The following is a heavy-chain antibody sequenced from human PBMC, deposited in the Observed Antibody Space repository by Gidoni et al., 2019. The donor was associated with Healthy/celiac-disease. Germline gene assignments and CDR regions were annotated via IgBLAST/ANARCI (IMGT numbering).Heavy chain of an antibody. CDR1: GYTFTSYY. CDR3: AREGAIYYYDSSGYRRHDAFDI. Sequence: QVQLVQSGAEVKKPGASVKVSCKASGYTFTSYYMHWVRQAPGQGLEWMGIINPSGGSTSYAQKFQGRVTMTRDTSTSTVYMELSSLRSEDTAVYYCAREGAIYYYDSSGYRRHDAFDIWGQGTMVTVSS. V-gene: IGHV1-46*01. D-gene: IGHD3-22*01. J-gene: IGHJ3*02. CDR2: INPSGGST.